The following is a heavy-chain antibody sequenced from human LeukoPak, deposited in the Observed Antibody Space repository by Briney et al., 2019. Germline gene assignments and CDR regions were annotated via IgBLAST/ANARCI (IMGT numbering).Heavy chain of an antibody. V-gene: IGHV4-38-2*02. CDR3: ARVVPADYYMDV. D-gene: IGHD6-6*01. Sequence: SETLSLTCTVSAYFISSGYYWGWIRQPPGRGLEWIGSIYHSGSTYSNPSLKSRVTISVDTSKNQFSLKLSSVTAADTAVYYCARVVPADYYMDVWGKGTTVTVSS. J-gene: IGHJ6*03. CDR2: IYHSGST. CDR1: AYFISSGYY.